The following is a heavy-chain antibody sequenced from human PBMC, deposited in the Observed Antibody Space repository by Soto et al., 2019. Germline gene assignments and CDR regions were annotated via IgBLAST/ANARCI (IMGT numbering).Heavy chain of an antibody. CDR2: IIPIFGTA. V-gene: IGHV1-69*13. Sequence: SVKVSCKASGGTFSSYAISWVRQAPGQGLEWMGGIIPIFGTANYAQKFQGRVTITADESTSTAYMELSSLRSEDTAVYYCARGGYYGSGGYSGYYYYGMDVWGQGTTVTVSS. CDR3: ARGGYYGSGGYSGYYYYGMDV. CDR1: GGTFSSYA. J-gene: IGHJ6*02. D-gene: IGHD3-10*01.